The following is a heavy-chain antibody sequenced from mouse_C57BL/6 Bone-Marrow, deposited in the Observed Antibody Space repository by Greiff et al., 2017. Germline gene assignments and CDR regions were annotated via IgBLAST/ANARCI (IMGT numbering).Heavy chain of an antibody. CDR1: GFTFSSYA. CDR3: ARERYDYSWFAY. CDR2: ISDGGSYT. J-gene: IGHJ3*01. D-gene: IGHD2-4*01. Sequence: EVQGVESGGGLVKPGGSLKLSCAASGFTFSSYAMSWFRQTPEKRLEWVATISDGGSYTYYPDNVKGRFTISRDNAKNNLYRQMSHLKSEDTAMYYCARERYDYSWFAYWGQGTLVTVSA. V-gene: IGHV5-4*01.